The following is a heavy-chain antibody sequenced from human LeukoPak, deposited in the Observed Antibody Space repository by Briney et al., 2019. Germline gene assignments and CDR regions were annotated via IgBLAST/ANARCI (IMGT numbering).Heavy chain of an antibody. CDR1: GGSMSSGSYY. CDR2: IYNSGRT. D-gene: IGHD6-25*01. Sequence: PSETLSLTCTVSGGSMSSGSYYWSWIRQPAGKGLEWIGRIYNSGRTKYNPSLKSRVTMSVDTSKNQSSLKLTSVTAADTAVYYCARDPTTGYSSEVWFDTWGQGTLVTVSS. V-gene: IGHV4-61*02. J-gene: IGHJ5*02. CDR3: ARDPTTGYSSEVWFDT.